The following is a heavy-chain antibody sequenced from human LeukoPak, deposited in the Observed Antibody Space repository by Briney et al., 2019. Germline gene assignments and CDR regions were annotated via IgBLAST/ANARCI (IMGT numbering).Heavy chain of an antibody. CDR2: MSYDGDNK. CDR1: GFTFSSYA. CDR3: ARELTALLWFGALGY. Sequence: GGSLRLSCAASGFTFSSYAMHWVRQAPGKGLEWVAVMSYDGDNKFYAASVKGRFTISRDNSKNALYLQMHSLRAEDTAVYYCARELTALLWFGALGYWGQGTLVTVSS. D-gene: IGHD3-10*01. J-gene: IGHJ4*02. V-gene: IGHV3-30*04.